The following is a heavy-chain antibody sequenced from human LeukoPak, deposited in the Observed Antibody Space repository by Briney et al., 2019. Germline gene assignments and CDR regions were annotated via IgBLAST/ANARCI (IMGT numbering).Heavy chain of an antibody. CDR2: ISNGGSYK. J-gene: IGHJ3*02. CDR3: ARDLGDYVGYDAFDI. D-gene: IGHD4-17*01. CDR1: GFTFSTYG. Sequence: GRSLRLSCEASGFTFSTYGMHWVRQAPGKGLEWVAGISNGGSYKYYADSVKGRFTISRDNSRNTLFLHMNSLRAEDTAVYYCARDLGDYVGYDAFDIWGQGTMVTVSS. V-gene: IGHV3-30*03.